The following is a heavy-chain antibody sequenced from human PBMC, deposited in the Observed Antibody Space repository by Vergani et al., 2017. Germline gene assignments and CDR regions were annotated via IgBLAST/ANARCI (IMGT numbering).Heavy chain of an antibody. V-gene: IGHV1-69*01. CDR1: GGTFSSYA. Sequence: QVQLVQSGAEVKKPGSSVKVSCKASGGTFSSYAISWVRQAPGQGLEWMGGIIPIFGTATYAQKFQGRVTITADESTSTAYMGLSSLRTEDTAVYYCARDGPFYDFWGGYPNNYYYYYMDVWGRGTTVTVSS. J-gene: IGHJ6*03. D-gene: IGHD3-3*01. CDR3: ARDGPFYDFWGGYPNNYYYYYMDV. CDR2: IIPIFGTA.